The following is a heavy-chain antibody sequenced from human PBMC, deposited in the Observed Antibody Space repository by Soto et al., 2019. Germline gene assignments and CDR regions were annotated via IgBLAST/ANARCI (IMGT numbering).Heavy chain of an antibody. CDR1: GVPVSTYR. D-gene: IGHD6-13*01. CDR3: ARVYSSSYHYFDY. CDR2: IYSAGSA. V-gene: IGHV3-66*01. J-gene: IGHJ4*02. Sequence: GGSLRLSCAASGVPVSTYRMSWVRQAPGKGLEWVSVIYSAGSADFADSVKGRFTISRDNSKNTLYLQMSSLRAEDTAVYYCARVYSSSYHYFDYWGQGTLVTVSS.